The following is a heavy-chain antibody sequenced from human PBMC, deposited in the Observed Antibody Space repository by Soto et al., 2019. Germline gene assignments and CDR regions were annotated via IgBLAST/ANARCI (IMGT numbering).Heavy chain of an antibody. J-gene: IGHJ6*03. Sequence: GGSLRLSCAASGFTFSSYAMSWVRQAPGKGLEWVSAISGSGGSTYYADSVKGRFTISRDYSKNTLYLQMNSLRAEDTAVYYCAKDRCSSTSCYAYYYYYYMDVWGKGTTVTVSS. V-gene: IGHV3-23*01. CDR3: AKDRCSSTSCYAYYYYYYMDV. CDR2: ISGSGGST. CDR1: GFTFSSYA. D-gene: IGHD2-2*01.